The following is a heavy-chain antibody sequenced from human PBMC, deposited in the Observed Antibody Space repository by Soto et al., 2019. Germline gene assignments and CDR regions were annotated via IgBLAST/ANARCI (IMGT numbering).Heavy chain of an antibody. Sequence: SQTLSLTCAISGDSVSSNSAAWNWIRQSPSRGLEWLGRTYYRSKWYNDYAVSVKSRITINPDTSKNQFSLQLNSVTPEDTAVYYCSRDVEGTTVVTPYYYYYYGMDVWGQGTTVTVSS. V-gene: IGHV6-1*01. CDR3: SRDVEGTTVVTPYYYYYYGMDV. J-gene: IGHJ6*02. CDR1: GDSVSSNSAA. CDR2: TYYRSKWYN. D-gene: IGHD4-17*01.